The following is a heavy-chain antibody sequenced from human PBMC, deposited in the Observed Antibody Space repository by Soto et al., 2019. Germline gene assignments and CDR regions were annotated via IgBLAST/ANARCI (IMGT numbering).Heavy chain of an antibody. V-gene: IGHV4-31*03. CDR1: GESIATGAFY. D-gene: IGHD4-17*01. J-gene: IGHJ5*02. CDR3: AREGDYRTWFEP. Sequence: VQLEESGPGLLKPSQTLSLTCTVSGESIATGAFYWSWIRPQSGKGPEWIGSIFYAGDTYYNPSLKSRVEISLDGSQNQFSLNLRSVTAADTAVYYCAREGDYRTWFEPWGPGTLVTVSS. CDR2: IFYAGDT.